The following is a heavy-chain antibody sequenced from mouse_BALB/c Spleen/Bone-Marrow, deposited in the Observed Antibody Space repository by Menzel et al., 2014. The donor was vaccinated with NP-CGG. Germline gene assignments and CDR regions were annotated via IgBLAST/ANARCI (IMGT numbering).Heavy chain of an antibody. CDR3: ARQGGPYYFDY. J-gene: IGHJ2*01. D-gene: IGHD3-3*01. V-gene: IGHV1S56*01. CDR2: IYPGDGST. Sequence: QVHVKQSGPELVKPGASVEMSCKASGYTFTSYYIHWVKQRPGQGLEWIGWIYPGDGSTKYNEKFKGKTTLTADKSSSTAYMLLSSLTSEDSAIYFCARQGGPYYFDYWGQGTTLTVSS. CDR1: GYTFTSYY.